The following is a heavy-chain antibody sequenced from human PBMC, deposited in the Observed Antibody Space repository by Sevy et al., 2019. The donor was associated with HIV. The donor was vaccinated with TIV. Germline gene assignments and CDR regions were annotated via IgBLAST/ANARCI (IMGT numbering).Heavy chain of an antibody. CDR1: GFTFSYFS. V-gene: IGHV3-48*01. J-gene: IGHJ4*02. CDR3: VRDDSYAFDF. Sequence: GGSLRLSCAASGFTFSYFSLNWVRQAPGKGLEWIAYIAGTTSHIYYSGSVKGRVTISRDNAKNSVYLQMSSLRAEDTAICYCVRDDSYAFDFWGQGALVTVSS. CDR2: IAGTTSHI. D-gene: IGHD2-8*01.